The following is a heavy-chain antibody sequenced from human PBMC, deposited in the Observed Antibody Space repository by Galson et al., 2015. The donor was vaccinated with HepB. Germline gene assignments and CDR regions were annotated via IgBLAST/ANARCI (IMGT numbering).Heavy chain of an antibody. D-gene: IGHD6-13*01. J-gene: IGHJ5*02. Sequence: SLRLSCAASGFTFSSYSMNWVRQAPGKGLEWVSYISSSSTIYYADSVKGRFTISRDNAKNSLYLQMNSLRAEDTAVYYCARVKIVGYSSSWYWFDPWGQGTLVTVSS. CDR3: ARVKIVGYSSSWYWFDP. CDR2: ISSSSTI. V-gene: IGHV3-48*01. CDR1: GFTFSSYS.